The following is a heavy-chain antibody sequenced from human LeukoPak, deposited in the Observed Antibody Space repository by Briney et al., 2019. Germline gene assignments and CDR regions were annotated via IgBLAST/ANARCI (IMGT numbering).Heavy chain of an antibody. CDR2: ISAYNGNT. CDR1: GYTFTSYG. D-gene: IGHD2-2*02. J-gene: IGHJ1*01. V-gene: IGHV1-18*01. CDR3: ARDGIGHCSSTSGYRGSAH. Sequence: ASVKVSCKASGYTFTSYGISWVRQAPGQGLEWMGWISAYNGNTNYAQKLQGRVTMTTDTSTSTAYMELRSLRSDDTAVYYCARDGIGHCSSTSGYRGSAHWGQGTLVTVSS.